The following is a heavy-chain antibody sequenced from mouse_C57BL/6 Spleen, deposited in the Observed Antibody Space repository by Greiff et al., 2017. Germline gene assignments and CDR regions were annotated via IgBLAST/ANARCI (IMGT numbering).Heavy chain of an antibody. CDR1: GYAFSSSW. CDR2: IYPGDGAT. J-gene: IGHJ1*03. CDR3: ARPGYFDV. Sequence: VQLQESGPELVKPGASVKISCKASGYAFSSSWMNWVKQRPGKGLEWIGRIYPGDGATNYNQKFKGKYTLTVDKSSSTAFMQLSSLTSEISSVYYCARPGYFDVWGTGTTVTVSS. V-gene: IGHV1-82*01.